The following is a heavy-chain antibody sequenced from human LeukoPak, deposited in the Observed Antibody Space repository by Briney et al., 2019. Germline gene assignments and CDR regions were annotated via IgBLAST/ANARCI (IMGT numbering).Heavy chain of an antibody. CDR1: GFTFSSYA. CDR3: ARDQRMYYDFWSGYYIYYYYGMDV. CDR2: ISYDGSNK. V-gene: IGHV3-30*04. Sequence: PGGSLRLSCAASGFTFSSYAMHWVRQAPGKGLEWVAVISYDGSNKYYADSVKGRSTISRDNSKNTLYLQMNSLRAEDTAVYYCARDQRMYYDFWSGYYIYYYYGMDVWGQGTTVTVSS. D-gene: IGHD3-3*01. J-gene: IGHJ6*02.